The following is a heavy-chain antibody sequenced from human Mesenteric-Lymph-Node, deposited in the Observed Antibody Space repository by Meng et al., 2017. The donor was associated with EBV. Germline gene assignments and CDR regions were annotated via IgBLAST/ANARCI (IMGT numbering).Heavy chain of an antibody. V-gene: IGHV4-34*01. CDR3: ARFGAILRGFDY. Sequence: QVQLQQVGAGLLKPSEPLSLTCAVYGGSFSGYYWSWIRQPPGKGLEWIGEINHSGSTNYNPSLKSRVTISVDTSKNQFSLKLSSVTAADTAVYYCARFGAILRGFDYWGQGTLVTVSS. CDR2: INHSGST. CDR1: GGSFSGYY. D-gene: IGHD3-10*01. J-gene: IGHJ4*02.